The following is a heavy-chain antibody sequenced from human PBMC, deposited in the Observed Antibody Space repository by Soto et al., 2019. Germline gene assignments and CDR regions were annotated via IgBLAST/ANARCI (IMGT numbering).Heavy chain of an antibody. V-gene: IGHV1-18*04. CDR1: GYTFTSYG. D-gene: IGHD3-3*01. Sequence: QVQLVQSGAEVKKPGASVKVSCKASGYTFTSYGISWVRQAPGQGLEWMGWISAYNGNTNYAQKLQGRVTLTTDTSTSTAYMELRSQRSDDTAVYYCARDSYYDFWSGYTDYYYYYGMDVWGQGTTVTVSS. J-gene: IGHJ6*02. CDR3: ARDSYYDFWSGYTDYYYYYGMDV. CDR2: ISAYNGNT.